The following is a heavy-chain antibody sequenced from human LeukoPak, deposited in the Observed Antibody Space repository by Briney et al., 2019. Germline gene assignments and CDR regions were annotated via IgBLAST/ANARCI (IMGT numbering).Heavy chain of an antibody. Sequence: PGGSLRLSCAASGFAVSGNYMSWVRQAPGKGLEWVSVIYSDGRTYYADSVKGRFTISRDISKNILFLQMTSLRAEDTAVYYCAKLKGWYGEGYFDYWGQGTLVTVSS. CDR3: AKLKGWYGEGYFDY. J-gene: IGHJ4*02. V-gene: IGHV3-53*01. D-gene: IGHD3-10*01. CDR1: GFAVSGNY. CDR2: IYSDGRT.